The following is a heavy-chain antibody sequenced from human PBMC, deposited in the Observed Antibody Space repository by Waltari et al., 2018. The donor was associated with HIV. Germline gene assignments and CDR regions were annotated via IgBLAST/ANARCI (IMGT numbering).Heavy chain of an antibody. CDR1: GFPFSRYA. Sequence: EVHLVESGGGLVQPGGSLRLSCVASGFPFSRYAMTWVRQAPGKGLDYVSGISGTAINKRYADSVKGRFTISRDNSENTLYLQMNSLQAEDTAVYYCAKPLMEYSSPARGEDFFDYWGQGTLVTVSS. CDR3: AKPLMEYSSPARGEDFFDY. D-gene: IGHD6-19*01. CDR2: ISGTAINK. V-gene: IGHV3-23*04. J-gene: IGHJ4*02.